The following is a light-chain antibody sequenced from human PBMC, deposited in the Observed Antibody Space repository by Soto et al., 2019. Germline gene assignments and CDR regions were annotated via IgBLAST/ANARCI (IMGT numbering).Light chain of an antibody. CDR2: YAS. CDR3: RQYNNRPPIT. V-gene: IGKV3-15*01. Sequence: EIMMTQSPATLSVSPGERATLSCRASQSVRNSIAGYQQKPGQAPRLLFYYASTRATGIPARFSGSGSGTEFTLTISSLLSADFAVYYCRQYNNRPPITFGQGTRLEIK. J-gene: IGKJ5*01. CDR1: QSVRNS.